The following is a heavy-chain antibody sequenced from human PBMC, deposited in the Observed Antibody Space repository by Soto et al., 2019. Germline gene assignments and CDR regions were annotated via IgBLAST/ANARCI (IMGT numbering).Heavy chain of an antibody. D-gene: IGHD5-12*01. CDR1: GFTFSSYS. J-gene: IGHJ4*02. CDR3: ARDLGPDGYKPPYDY. Sequence: GGSLRLSCAASGFTFSSYSMNLVRQAPGKGLEWVSSISSSSSYIYYADSVKGRFTISRDNAKNSLYLQMNSLRAEDTAVYYCARDLGPDGYKPPYDYWGQGTLVTVSS. CDR2: ISSSSSYI. V-gene: IGHV3-21*01.